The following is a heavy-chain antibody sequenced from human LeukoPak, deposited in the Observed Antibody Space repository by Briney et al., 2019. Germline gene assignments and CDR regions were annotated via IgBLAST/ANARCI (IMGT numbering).Heavy chain of an antibody. CDR1: GFTFSSYD. J-gene: IGHJ2*01. V-gene: IGHV3-13*01. D-gene: IGHD6-13*01. CDR2: IGTAGDT. CDR3: ARGPLGIAAAVPNWYFDL. Sequence: GGSLRLSCAASGFTFSSYDMHWVRQATGKGLKWVSAIGTAGDTYYPGSVKGRFTISRENAKNSLYLQMNSLRAGDTAVYYCARGPLGIAAAVPNWYFDLWGRGTLVTVSS.